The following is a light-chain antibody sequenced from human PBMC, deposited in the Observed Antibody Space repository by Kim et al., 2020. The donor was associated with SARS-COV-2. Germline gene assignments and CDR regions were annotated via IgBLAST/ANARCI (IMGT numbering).Light chain of an antibody. V-gene: IGKV4-1*01. CDR1: QSVIYGSSEKSY. J-gene: IGKJ5*01. CDR2: WAS. Sequence: DTNNCKSNQSVIYGSSEKSYLAWYQQKAGQPPKLLLYWASTRASGVPDRVSGSGSGTDFTLTISSLQAEDVAVYYCQQYYTTPITFGQGTRLEIK. CDR3: QQYYTTPIT.